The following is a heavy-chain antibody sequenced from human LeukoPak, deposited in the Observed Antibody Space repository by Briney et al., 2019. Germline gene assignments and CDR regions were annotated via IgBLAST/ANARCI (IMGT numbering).Heavy chain of an antibody. J-gene: IGHJ4*02. CDR3: ARGGPASYYYDSSGYSHLADF. D-gene: IGHD3-22*01. V-gene: IGHV1-2*02. Sequence: ASVKVSCKASGYTFTGYYMHWVRQAPGQGLEWMGWINPNSGGTNYAQKFQGRGNMTRDTAISTAYMELSRLRSDDTAVYYCARGGPASYYYDSSGYSHLADFWGQGTLVTVSS. CDR1: GYTFTGYY. CDR2: INPNSGGT.